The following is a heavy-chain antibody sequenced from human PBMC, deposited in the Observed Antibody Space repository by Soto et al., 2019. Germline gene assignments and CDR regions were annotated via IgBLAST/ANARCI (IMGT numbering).Heavy chain of an antibody. J-gene: IGHJ5*02. CDR1: GFTFSSYE. CDR2: ISSSGSTK. Sequence: GGSLRLSCAASGFTFSSYEMNWVRQAPGKGLEWVSYISSSGSTKYYADSVKGRFTISRDNAKNSLYLQMNSLRAEDTAVYYCARSNWFDPWGQGTRVTVSS. CDR3: ARSNWFDP. V-gene: IGHV3-48*03.